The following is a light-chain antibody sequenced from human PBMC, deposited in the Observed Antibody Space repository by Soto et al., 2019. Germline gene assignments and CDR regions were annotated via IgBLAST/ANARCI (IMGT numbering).Light chain of an antibody. J-gene: IGLJ2*01. CDR3: GLYTIAETVV. CDR2: DVT. V-gene: IGLV2-18*01. CDR1: KEVASYNR. Sequence: QSVLTQPPSVSGSPGQSVTISCTGTKEVASYNRVSWYQQTPGTSPKLLVYDVTKRASGISDRFSGSKSGNTASLSISGLQADDEGAYDCGLYTIAETVVLGGGTKVTVL.